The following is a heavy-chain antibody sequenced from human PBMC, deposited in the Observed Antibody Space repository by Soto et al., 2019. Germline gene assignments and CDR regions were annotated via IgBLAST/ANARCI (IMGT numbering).Heavy chain of an antibody. Sequence: GESLKISCKGSGYSFTSYWIGWVRQMPGKGLEWMGIIYPGDSDTRCSPSFQGQVTISADKSISTAYLQWSSLKASDTAMYYCARARNPGGRGYYGMDVWGQGTTVTVPS. CDR1: GYSFTSYW. V-gene: IGHV5-51*01. D-gene: IGHD3-16*01. CDR2: IYPGDSDT. CDR3: ARARNPGGRGYYGMDV. J-gene: IGHJ6*02.